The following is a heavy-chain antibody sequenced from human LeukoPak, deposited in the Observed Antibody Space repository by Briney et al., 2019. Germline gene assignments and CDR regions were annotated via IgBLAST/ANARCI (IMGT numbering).Heavy chain of an antibody. CDR1: GFSSSSYA. CDR3: AKDSGSYFDY. V-gene: IGHV3-23*01. Sequence: GGSLRLSCAASGFSSSSYAMSWVHQAPGKRLWRVSAISGSGGSTYYADSVKGRFTTSRDNTKNSLYLQMHSLRAEDTAVYYCAKDSGSYFDYWGQGTLVTVSS. D-gene: IGHD1-26*01. J-gene: IGHJ4*02. CDR2: ISGSGGST.